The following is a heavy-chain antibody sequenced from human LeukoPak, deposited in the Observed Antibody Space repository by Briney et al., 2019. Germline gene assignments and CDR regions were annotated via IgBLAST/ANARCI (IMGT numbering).Heavy chain of an antibody. CDR1: GFTFSDYY. J-gene: IGHJ6*02. D-gene: IGHD3-3*01. Sequence: KPGGSLRLSCAASGFTFSDYYMSWIRQAPGKGLEWVSYISSSSSYTNYADSVKGRFTISRDNAKNSLYLQMNSLRAEDTAVYYCARGSESYGMDVWGQGTTVTVSS. CDR2: ISSSSSYT. V-gene: IGHV3-11*06. CDR3: ARGSESYGMDV.